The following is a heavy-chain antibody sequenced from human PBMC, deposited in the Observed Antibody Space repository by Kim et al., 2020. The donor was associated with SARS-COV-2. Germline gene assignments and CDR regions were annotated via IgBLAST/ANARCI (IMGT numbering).Heavy chain of an antibody. CDR3: ARGFMVSTLTAFDY. J-gene: IGHJ4*02. CDR1: GFTFSSYS. Sequence: GGSLRLSCAASGFTFSSYSMNWVRQAPGKGLEWVSSITSSSSYIYYADSVKGRFTISRDNAKNSLYLQMNSLRAEDTAVYYCARGFMVSTLTAFDYWGQGTLVTVSS. CDR2: ITSSSSYI. V-gene: IGHV3-21*01. D-gene: IGHD2-8*01.